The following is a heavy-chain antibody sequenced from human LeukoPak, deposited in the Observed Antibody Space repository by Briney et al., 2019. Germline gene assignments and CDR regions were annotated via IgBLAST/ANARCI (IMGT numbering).Heavy chain of an antibody. D-gene: IGHD4-17*01. CDR3: AKLAFGDYAAFDH. CDR1: WFPFRRHP. J-gene: IGHJ4*02. V-gene: IGHV3-23*01. CDR2: ISGSGGST. Sequence: QPGGSPRLSCAASWFPFRRHPMSWVRQAPGEGLEWGSAISGSGGSTYCADSVKGRFTIFRDNSKNTLALQMNSLRVEDTAVYYCAKLAFGDYAAFDHWGQGTLVTVSS.